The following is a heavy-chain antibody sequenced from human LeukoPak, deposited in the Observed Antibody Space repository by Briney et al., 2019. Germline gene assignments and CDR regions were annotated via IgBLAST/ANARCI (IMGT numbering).Heavy chain of an antibody. CDR3: ARDADTLECSSTGCYEGLFDP. CDR2: IYYSGST. CDR1: GGSISSYY. Sequence: SETLSLTCTVSGGSISSYYWSWIRQPPGKGLEWIGYIYYSGSTNYNPSLKSRVTISVDTSKNQFSLKLSSVTAADTAVYYCARDADTLECSSTGCYEGLFDPWGQGTLVTVSS. J-gene: IGHJ5*02. D-gene: IGHD2-2*01. V-gene: IGHV4-59*01.